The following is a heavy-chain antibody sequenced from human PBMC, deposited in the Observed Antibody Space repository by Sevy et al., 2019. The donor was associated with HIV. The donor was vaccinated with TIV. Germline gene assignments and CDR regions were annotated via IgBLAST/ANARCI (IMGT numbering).Heavy chain of an antibody. CDR1: GFTFSSYG. Sequence: GGSLRLSCAASGFTFSSYGMHWVRQAPGKGLEWVAVISYDGSNKYYADSVKGRFTISRDNSKNTLYLQMNSLRAEDTPVYYCAKGYSYGSLHLDYWGQGTLVTVSS. V-gene: IGHV3-30*18. CDR3: AKGYSYGSLHLDY. J-gene: IGHJ4*02. D-gene: IGHD5-18*01. CDR2: ISYDGSNK.